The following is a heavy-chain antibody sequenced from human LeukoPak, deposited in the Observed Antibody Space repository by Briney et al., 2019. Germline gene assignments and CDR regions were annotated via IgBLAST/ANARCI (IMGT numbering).Heavy chain of an antibody. V-gene: IGHV4-39*07. D-gene: IGHD3-22*01. CDR2: IYSSGST. Sequence: SETLSLTCTVSGVSISSSSYFWGWIRQPPGKGLEWIGSIYSSGSTYYNPSLKSRVTISVDMSKNQFSLKVSSVTAADTAVYYCARARVSDHYYYAWGQGTLVTVSS. CDR1: GVSISSSSYF. CDR3: ARARVSDHYYYA. J-gene: IGHJ5*02.